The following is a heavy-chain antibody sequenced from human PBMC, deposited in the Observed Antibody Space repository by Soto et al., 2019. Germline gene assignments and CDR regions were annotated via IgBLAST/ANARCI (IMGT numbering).Heavy chain of an antibody. CDR3: ARDNADDFWSGYYTLGWFDP. D-gene: IGHD3-3*01. CDR2: ISSSGSTI. V-gene: IGHV3-11*01. J-gene: IGHJ5*02. Sequence: QVQLQQWGAGLLKPSETLSLTCAVYGGSFSGYYWSWIRQPPGKGLEWVSYISSSGSTIYYADSVKGRFTISRDNAKNSLYLQMNSLRAEDTAVYYCARDNADDFWSGYYTLGWFDPWGQGTLVTVSS. CDR1: GGSFSGYY.